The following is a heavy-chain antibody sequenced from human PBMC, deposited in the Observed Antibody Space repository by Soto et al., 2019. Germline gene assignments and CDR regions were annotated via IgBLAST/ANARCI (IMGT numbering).Heavy chain of an antibody. CDR2: IIPVFGIV. CDR3: ATGRIVVVGSRAYDRLDV. V-gene: IGHV1-69*19. CDR1: GGTLSNSA. D-gene: IGHD3-22*01. Sequence: QVQLAQSGADLKKGGSSVKVSCKASGGTLSNSAFSSVRQAPGQGLEWMGGIIPVFGIVNYAQTFQDRFTIATAESTSTASMELRRLRSQATAVYFCATGRIVVVGSRAYDRLDVWGPGPTVTV. J-gene: IGHJ6*02.